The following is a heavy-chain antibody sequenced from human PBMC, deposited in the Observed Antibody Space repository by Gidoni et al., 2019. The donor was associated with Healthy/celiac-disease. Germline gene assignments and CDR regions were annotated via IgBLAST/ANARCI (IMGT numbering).Heavy chain of an antibody. CDR3: ARGPATYIAVAGYYYYGMDV. D-gene: IGHD6-19*01. Sequence: QVQLQQWGAGLLKPSETLSLTCAVYGGSFSGYYWSWIRQPPGKGLEWIGEINHSGSTNYNPSLKSRVTISVDTSKNQFSLKLSSVTAADTAVYYCARGPATYIAVAGYYYYGMDVWGQGTTVTVSS. CDR2: INHSGST. CDR1: GGSFSGYY. J-gene: IGHJ6*02. V-gene: IGHV4-34*01.